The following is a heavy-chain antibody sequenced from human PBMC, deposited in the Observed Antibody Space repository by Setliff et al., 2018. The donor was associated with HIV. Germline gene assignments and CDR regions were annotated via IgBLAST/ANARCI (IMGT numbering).Heavy chain of an antibody. CDR3: AAGGLRYFDWLLE. V-gene: IGHV4-4*09. CDR2: IYNSAST. CDR1: DDSISTDY. D-gene: IGHD3-9*01. J-gene: IGHJ4*02. Sequence: SETLSLTCTVSDDSISTDYWTWIRQPPGKGLEWIGYIYNSASTSYNPSLKSRVTISVDTSKNQFSLKLSSVTAADTAVYFCAAGGLRYFDWLLEWGQGTLVTVSS.